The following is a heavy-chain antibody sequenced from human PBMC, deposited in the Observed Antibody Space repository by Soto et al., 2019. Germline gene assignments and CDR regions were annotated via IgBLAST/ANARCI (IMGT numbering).Heavy chain of an antibody. V-gene: IGHV4-34*01. Sequence: PWGTLCLTCAVYGVCFTGYDWSWIRQPPGKGLEWIGEINHSGSNNHNPSLKSRGTISVETSKNQLSLKLSSVTAADTAVYYCPRRSGRQGGDDTYYYYGMDVWAQATTATLS. CDR1: GVCFTGYD. J-gene: IGHJ6*02. CDR3: PRRSGRQGGDDTYYYYGMDV. D-gene: IGHD6-25*01. CDR2: INHSGSN.